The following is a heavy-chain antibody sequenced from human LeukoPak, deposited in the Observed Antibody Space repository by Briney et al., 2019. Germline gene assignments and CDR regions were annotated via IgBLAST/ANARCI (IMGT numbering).Heavy chain of an antibody. CDR1: GFTFSGYS. Sequence: GGSLRLSCAASGFTFSGYSMNWVRLAPGKGLEWVSSISGSSGSIYYADSVKGRFTISRDNAKNSLDLQMNSLRAEDTAVYYCARANPPAISFFDWWGQRTLVSVSS. CDR3: ARANPPAISFFDW. CDR2: ISGSSGSI. J-gene: IGHJ4*02. V-gene: IGHV3-21*01. D-gene: IGHD3-9*01.